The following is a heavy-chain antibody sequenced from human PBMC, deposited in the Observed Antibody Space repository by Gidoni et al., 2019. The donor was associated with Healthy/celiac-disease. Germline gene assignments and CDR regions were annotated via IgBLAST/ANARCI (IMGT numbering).Heavy chain of an antibody. CDR1: GFTFSSYW. D-gene: IGHD3-9*01. CDR2: IKQDGSEK. CDR3: ASQRGTYDILTAWGSYYYGMDV. Sequence: EVQLVESGGGLVQPGGSLRLSCAASGFTFSSYWMSWVRQAPGKGLEWVANIKQDGSEKYYVDSVKGRFTISRDNAKNSLYLQMNSLRAEDTPVYYCASQRGTYDILTAWGSYYYGMDVWGQGTTVTVSS. J-gene: IGHJ6*02. V-gene: IGHV3-7*01.